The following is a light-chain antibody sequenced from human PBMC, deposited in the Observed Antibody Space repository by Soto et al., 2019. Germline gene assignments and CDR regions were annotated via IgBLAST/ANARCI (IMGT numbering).Light chain of an antibody. CDR3: QQSYKNPHT. V-gene: IGKV1-39*01. J-gene: IGKJ4*01. CDR1: QRIRTD. CDR2: VAS. Sequence: IQMTQSPSYLSASVGERVTITCRASQRIRTDLNWYQQRPGKAPKVLIYVASTLQTGVPSRVSGSSAGTDFNLTITSLQPEDFALYYCQQSYKNPHTFGGGTRVEIK.